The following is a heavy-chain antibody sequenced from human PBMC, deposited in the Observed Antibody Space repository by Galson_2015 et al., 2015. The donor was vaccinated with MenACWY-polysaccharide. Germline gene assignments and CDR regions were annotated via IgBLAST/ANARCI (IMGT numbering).Heavy chain of an antibody. J-gene: IGHJ4*02. CDR2: IYSGGDT. D-gene: IGHD6-13*01. CDR1: GFTVSSNY. CDR3: ARDPASSSWYDFDY. V-gene: IGHV3-66*01. Sequence: SLRLSCAVSGFTVSSNYMSWVRQAPGKGLEWVSTIYSGGDTYYADSVKGRFTVSRDNSMNTLHLQMNSLTAEDTAVYYCARDPASSSWYDFDYWGQGTLVTVSS.